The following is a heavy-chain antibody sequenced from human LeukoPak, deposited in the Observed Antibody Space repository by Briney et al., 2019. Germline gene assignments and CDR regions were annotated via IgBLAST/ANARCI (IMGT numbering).Heavy chain of an antibody. D-gene: IGHD6-13*01. CDR1: GYSISSGYY. CDR2: IYHSGST. J-gene: IGHJ4*02. CDR3: ASSGGSSSS. V-gene: IGHV4-38-2*02. Sequence: PSETLSLTCTVSGYSISSGYYWGWIRQPPGKGLEWIGSIYHSGSTYYNPSLKSRVTISVDTSKNQFSLKLSSVTAADTAVYYCASSGGSSSSWGQGTLVTVSS.